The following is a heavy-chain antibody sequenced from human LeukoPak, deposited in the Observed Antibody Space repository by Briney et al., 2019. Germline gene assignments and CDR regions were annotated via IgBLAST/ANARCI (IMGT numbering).Heavy chain of an antibody. J-gene: IGHJ4*02. Sequence: GGSLRLSCAASGFTFSSYAMSWVRQAPGKGLEWVSAISGSGGSTYYADSVKGRFTISRDNSKNTLYLQMNSLRAEGTAVYYCAKDRDDLVVPAASDFDYWGQGTLVTVSS. CDR2: ISGSGGST. D-gene: IGHD2-2*01. CDR1: GFTFSSYA. CDR3: AKDRDDLVVPAASDFDY. V-gene: IGHV3-23*01.